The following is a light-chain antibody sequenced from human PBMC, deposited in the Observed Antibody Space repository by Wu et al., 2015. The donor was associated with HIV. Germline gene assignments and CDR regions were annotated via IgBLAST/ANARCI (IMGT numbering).Light chain of an antibody. Sequence: EVVMTQSPATLSVSPGERATLSCRASQTVSSSLAWYHQKPGQAPRLLIHATSTRASAIPDRFGGSGSGTEFTLSISSLRSEDFGVYYCQQYDTWPLTFGQGTRLEIK. CDR3: QQYDTWPLT. V-gene: IGKV3-15*01. CDR2: ATS. CDR1: QTVSSS. J-gene: IGKJ5*01.